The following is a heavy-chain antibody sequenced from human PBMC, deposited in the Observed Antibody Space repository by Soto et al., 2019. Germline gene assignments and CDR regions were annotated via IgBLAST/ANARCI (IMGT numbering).Heavy chain of an antibody. CDR2: IYHSGST. Sequence: PSGTPALDFAVSGDYISSLYYLGCIRTPPEKGLEWIGSIYHSGSTYYNPSLKSRVTISVDTPQKLFSLKLSSVTAADTAVYYCARLPYSYSGYDETYFDYWGQGTLVTVSS. CDR1: GDYISSLYY. V-gene: IGHV4-38-2*01. CDR3: ARLPYSYSGYDETYFDY. J-gene: IGHJ4*02. D-gene: IGHD5-12*01.